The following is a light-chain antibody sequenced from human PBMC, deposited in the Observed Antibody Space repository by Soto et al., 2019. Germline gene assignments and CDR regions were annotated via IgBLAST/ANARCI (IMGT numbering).Light chain of an antibody. J-gene: IGLJ2*01. V-gene: IGLV2-14*01. CDR3: SSYTTSSTLV. CDR1: SSDVGAYNY. CDR2: DVS. Sequence: QSALTQPASVSGSPGQSITISCTGTSSDVGAYNYVSWYQQHPGKAPKLMIYDVSNRPSGVSNRFSGSESGNTASLTISGRQAEDEADYYCSSYTTSSTLVFGGGTKLTVL.